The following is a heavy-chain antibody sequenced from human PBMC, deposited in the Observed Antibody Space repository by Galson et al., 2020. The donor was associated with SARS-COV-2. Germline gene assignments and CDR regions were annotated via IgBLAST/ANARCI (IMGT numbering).Heavy chain of an antibody. CDR3: ATAHIVLMVDAIPDYYGMDV. CDR1: GYTLTELS. J-gene: IGHJ6*02. CDR2: FDPEDGET. D-gene: IGHD2-8*01. V-gene: IGHV1-24*01. Sequence: ASVKVSCKVSGYTLTELSMHWVRQAPGKGLEWMGGFDPEDGETIYAQKFQGRVTMTEDTSTDTAYMELSSLRSEDTAVYYCATAHIVLMVDAIPDYYGMDVWGQGTTVTVSS.